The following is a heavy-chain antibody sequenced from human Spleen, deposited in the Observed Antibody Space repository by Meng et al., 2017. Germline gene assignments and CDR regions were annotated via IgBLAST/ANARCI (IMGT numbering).Heavy chain of an antibody. CDR1: GFTFSSYG. J-gene: IGHJ1*01. D-gene: IGHD3-16*01. V-gene: IGHV3-33*03. Sequence: GESLKISCAASGFTFSSYGMHWVRQAPGKGLEWLVIIWYDGSKKYYADSVKGRFTISRDNAKNTVYLQMNSLRAEDTAVYYCTNDRLNHWGQGALVTVSS. CDR3: TNDRLNH. CDR2: IWYDGSKK.